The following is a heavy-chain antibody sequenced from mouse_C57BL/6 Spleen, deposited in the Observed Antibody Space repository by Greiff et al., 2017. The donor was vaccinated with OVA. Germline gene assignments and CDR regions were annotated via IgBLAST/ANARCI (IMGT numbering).Heavy chain of an antibody. Sequence: VQLQQPGTELVKPGASVKLSCKASGYTFTEYTIHWVKQRSGQGLEWIGWFYPGSGSIKYNEKFKDKATLTADKSSSTVYMTLSRLTSEDAAVYFCARHEERYDYALFPYWGQGTLVTVSA. D-gene: IGHD2-4*01. V-gene: IGHV1-62-2*01. CDR2: FYPGSGSI. CDR1: GYTFTEYT. J-gene: IGHJ3*01. CDR3: ARHEERYDYALFPY.